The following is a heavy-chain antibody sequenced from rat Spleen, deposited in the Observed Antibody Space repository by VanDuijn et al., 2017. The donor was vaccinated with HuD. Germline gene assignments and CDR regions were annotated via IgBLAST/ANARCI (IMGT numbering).Heavy chain of an antibody. V-gene: IGHV2-1*01. CDR2: IWGDGST. J-gene: IGHJ2*01. Sequence: QVQLKESGPGLVQPSQTLSLTCTVSGFSLTSDGVSWVRQPPGKGLEWMGGIWGDGSTDYNSALKSRLSINRDTSKSQVFLKMNSLQSDDTAIYFCTRDFGDYWGQGVMVTVSS. CDR3: TRDFGDY. CDR1: GFSLTSDG. D-gene: IGHD4-3*01.